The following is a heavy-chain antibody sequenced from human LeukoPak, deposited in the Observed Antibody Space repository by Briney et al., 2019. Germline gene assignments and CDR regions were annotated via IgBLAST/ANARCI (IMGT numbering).Heavy chain of an antibody. Sequence: SVKVSCKASGGTFSSYAISWVRQAPGQGLEWMGGIIPIFGTANYAQKFQGRVTITADESTSTAYMELRSLRSDDTAVYYCARGGSGWNRDVFDFGGKGTMATVS. J-gene: IGHJ3*01. CDR2: IIPIFGTA. D-gene: IGHD6-25*01. V-gene: IGHV1-69*13. CDR3: ARGGSGWNRDVFDF. CDR1: GGTFSSYA.